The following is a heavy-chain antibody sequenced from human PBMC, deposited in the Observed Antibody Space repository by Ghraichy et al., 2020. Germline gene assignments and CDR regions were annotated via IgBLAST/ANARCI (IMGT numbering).Heavy chain of an antibody. D-gene: IGHD3-16*01. J-gene: IGHJ4*01. V-gene: IGHV3-7*01. Sequence: GGSLRLSCAASGFTFGGYWMNWVRQAPGKGLEWVSNIKQDGSEIYYVDSVKGRFTISRDNAKNSLYLQMNSLRDEDTAVYYCARTNYDSVWGRYPLGYWGHGPRVPGTS. CDR3: ARTNYDSVWGRYPLGY. CDR2: IKQDGSEI. CDR1: GFTFGGYW.